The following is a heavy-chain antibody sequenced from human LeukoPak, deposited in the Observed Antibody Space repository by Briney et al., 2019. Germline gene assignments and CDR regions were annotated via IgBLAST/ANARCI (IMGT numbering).Heavy chain of an antibody. D-gene: IGHD5-24*01. CDR2: IIPILGIA. CDR1: GGPFRSYT. J-gene: IGHJ4*02. CDR3: ARRDGYNPFDY. V-gene: IGHV1-69*02. Sequence: KVSCHASGGPFRSYTISWVRQAPGQGLEWMGRIIPILGIANYSQKFQGRGTITADKSTSTAYMELSSLRSEDTAVYYCARRDGYNPFDYWGQGTLVTVSS.